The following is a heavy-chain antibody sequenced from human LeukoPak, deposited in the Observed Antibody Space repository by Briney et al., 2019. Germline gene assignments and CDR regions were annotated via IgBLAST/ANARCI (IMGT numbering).Heavy chain of an antibody. CDR1: GGSFSTYY. V-gene: IGHV4-34*01. D-gene: IGHD3-22*01. Sequence: SETLSLTCAVYGGSFSTYYWSWIRQPPGKGLEWIGEINHGGSTNYNPSLKSRVTISVDTSKNQFSLKLSSVTAADTAVYFCARGRSIVVRRYFDLWGRGTLLTVSS. J-gene: IGHJ2*01. CDR2: INHGGST. CDR3: ARGRSIVVRRYFDL.